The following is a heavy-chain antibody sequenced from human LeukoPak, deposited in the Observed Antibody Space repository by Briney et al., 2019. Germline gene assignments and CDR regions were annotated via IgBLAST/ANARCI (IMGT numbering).Heavy chain of an antibody. D-gene: IGHD3-22*01. CDR1: GGSISSGGYY. CDR2: IYYSGST. Sequence: NTSETLSLTCTVSGGSISSGGYYWSWIRQHPGKGLEWIGYIYYSGSTHYNPSLKSRVTISIDTSKNQFSLKLSSVTAADTAVYYCARDRLEGYYDSSGYWTHWGQGTLVTVSS. J-gene: IGHJ4*02. V-gene: IGHV4-31*03. CDR3: ARDRLEGYYDSSGYWTH.